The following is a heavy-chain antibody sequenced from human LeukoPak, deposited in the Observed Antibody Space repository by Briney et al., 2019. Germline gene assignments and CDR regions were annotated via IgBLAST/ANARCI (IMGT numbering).Heavy chain of an antibody. CDR2: IKEDESEK. D-gene: IGHD4-23*01. CDR1: GFTFSAYW. CDR3: ARDQLPVGTVVTPYYGMDV. Sequence: GGSLRLSCTASGFTFSAYWMFWVRQAPGKGLEWVANIKEDESEKYYVDSVKGRFTISRDNAKNSLYLQMNSLRVEDTAVYYCARDQLPVGTVVTPYYGMDVWGQGTTVTVSS. J-gene: IGHJ6*02. V-gene: IGHV3-7*03.